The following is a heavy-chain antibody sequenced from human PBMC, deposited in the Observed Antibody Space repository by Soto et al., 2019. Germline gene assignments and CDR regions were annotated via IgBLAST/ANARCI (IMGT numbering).Heavy chain of an antibody. V-gene: IGHV3-43*01. J-gene: IGHJ6*02. D-gene: IGHD6-19*01. CDR1: GFTFDDYT. CDR2: ISWDGGST. CDR3: AKDKQWLTYYYYYGMDV. Sequence: SGGSLRLSCAASGFTFDDYTMHWVRQAPGKGLEWVSLISWDGGSTYYADSVKGRFTISRDNSKNSLYLQMNSLRTEDTALYYCAKDKQWLTYYYYYGMDVWGQGTTVTVSS.